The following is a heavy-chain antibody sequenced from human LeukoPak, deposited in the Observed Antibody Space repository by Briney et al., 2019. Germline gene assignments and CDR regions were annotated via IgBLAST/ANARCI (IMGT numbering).Heavy chain of an antibody. J-gene: IGHJ4*02. CDR3: ARDYHTRGGRRGYFDY. CDR1: GFTFSSYS. D-gene: IGHD3-3*01. CDR2: ISSSSSYI. V-gene: IGHV3-21*01. Sequence: GGSLRLSCAASGFTFSSYSMNWVRQAPGKGLEWVSSISSSSSYIYYADSVKGRFTISRDNAKNSLYLQMNSLRAEDTAVYYCARDYHTRGGRRGYFDYWGQGTLVTVSS.